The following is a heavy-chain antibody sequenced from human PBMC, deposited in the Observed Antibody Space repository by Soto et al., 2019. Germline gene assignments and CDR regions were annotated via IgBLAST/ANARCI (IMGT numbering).Heavy chain of an antibody. CDR3: AKAPRV. CDR2: ISYDGSNK. CDR1: GFTFSSYG. V-gene: IGHV3-30*18. J-gene: IGHJ4*02. Sequence: QVQLVESGGGVVQPGRSLRRSCAASGFTFSSYGMHWVRQAPGKGLEWVAVISYDGSNKYYADSVKGRFTISRDNSKNTLYLQMNSLRAEDTAVYYCAKAPRVWGQGTLVTVSA.